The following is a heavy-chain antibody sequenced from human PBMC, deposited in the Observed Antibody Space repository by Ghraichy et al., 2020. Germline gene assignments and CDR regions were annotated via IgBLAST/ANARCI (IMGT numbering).Heavy chain of an antibody. J-gene: IGHJ5*02. V-gene: IGHV3-66*01. CDR2: IYSGGST. CDR1: GFTVSSNY. CDR3: ARDPSYYYDSSGSIFDP. D-gene: IGHD3-22*01. Sequence: GESMNISCAASGFTVSSNYMSWVRQAPGKGLEWVSVIYSGGSTYYADSVKGRFTISRDNSKNTLYLQMNSLRAEDTAVYYCARDPSYYYDSSGSIFDPWGQGTLVTVSS.